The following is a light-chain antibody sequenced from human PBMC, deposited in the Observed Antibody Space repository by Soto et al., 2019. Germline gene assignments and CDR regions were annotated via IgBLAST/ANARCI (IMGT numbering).Light chain of an antibody. J-gene: IGLJ3*02. CDR2: DVS. Sequence: QSALTQPASVSGSPGQSITISCTGTSSDVGGYKYVSWYQQHPGKAPKLMICDVSNRPSGVSNRFSGSKSGNTASLTISGLQAEDEADYYCSSYTSNITGVFGGGTKLTVL. V-gene: IGLV2-14*01. CDR1: SSDVGGYKY. CDR3: SSYTSNITGV.